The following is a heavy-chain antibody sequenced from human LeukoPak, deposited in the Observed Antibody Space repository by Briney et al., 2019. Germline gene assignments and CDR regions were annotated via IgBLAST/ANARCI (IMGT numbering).Heavy chain of an antibody. D-gene: IGHD1-14*01. CDR3: ATGPRNIWDY. J-gene: IGHJ4*02. Sequence: ASVKVSCKTSGYNFADYFLHWVQQAAGKGLEWIGRIDPEFGDTKYATRFQGRVTIIADPSTDTAYLDLSGLRSEDTALYYCATGPRNIWDYWGQGTLVTVSS. CDR1: GYNFADYF. CDR2: IDPEFGDT. V-gene: IGHV1-69-2*01.